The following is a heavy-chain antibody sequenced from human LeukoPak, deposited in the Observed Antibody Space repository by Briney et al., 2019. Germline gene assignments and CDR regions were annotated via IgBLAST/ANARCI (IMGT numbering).Heavy chain of an antibody. CDR2: INHSGST. CDR3: AREVNSSSWRPLDY. CDR1: GGSFSGYY. V-gene: IGHV4-34*01. Sequence: SETLSLTCAVYGGSFSGYYWSWIRQPPGKGLEWIGEINHSGSTNYNPSLKSRVTISVDTSKNQFSLKLSSVTAADTAVYYCAREVNSSSWRPLDYWGQGTLVTVSS. D-gene: IGHD6-13*01. J-gene: IGHJ4*02.